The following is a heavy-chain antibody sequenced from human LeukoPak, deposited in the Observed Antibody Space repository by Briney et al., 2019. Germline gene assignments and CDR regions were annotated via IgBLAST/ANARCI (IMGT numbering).Heavy chain of an antibody. CDR3: AGYSGSHLGAGAEYFQH. Sequence: SETLSLTCTVSGASISSSSYYWAWVRQPRGKGLEWIGSMDYSGSTYYKPSLKSRVTISVDTSKNQFSLELSSVTAADTAVYYCAGYSGSHLGAGAEYFQHWGQGTLVTVSS. J-gene: IGHJ1*01. CDR1: GASISSSSYY. CDR2: MDYSGST. V-gene: IGHV4-39*01. D-gene: IGHD1-26*01.